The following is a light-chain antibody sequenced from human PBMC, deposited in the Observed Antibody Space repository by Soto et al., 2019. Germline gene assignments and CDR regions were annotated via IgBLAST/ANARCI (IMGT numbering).Light chain of an antibody. J-gene: IGKJ1*01. CDR1: QSVSGD. Sequence: ETVMTQSPATLSVSPGERATLSCRASQSVSGDLAWYQQKPGQAPRLLIFAASTRATSVPARFTGSRSGTEFTLTISGLQSEDFAVYYCQQYNSWPRTFGQGTKVEIK. CDR3: QQYNSWPRT. CDR2: AAS. V-gene: IGKV3-15*01.